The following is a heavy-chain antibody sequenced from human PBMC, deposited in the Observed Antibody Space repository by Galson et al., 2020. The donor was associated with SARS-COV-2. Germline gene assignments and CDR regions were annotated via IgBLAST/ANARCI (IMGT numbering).Heavy chain of an antibody. CDR2: ISGSGGST. Sequence: TGGSLRLSCAASGFTFSSYAMSWVRQAPGKGLEWVSAISGSGGSTYYADSVKGRFTISRDNSKNTLYLQMNSLRAEDTAVYYCAKDYYSLTPKIAIVVVTAMDYWGQGTLVTVSS. CDR1: GFTFSSYA. CDR3: AKDYYSLTPKIAIVVVTAMDY. D-gene: IGHD2-21*02. V-gene: IGHV3-23*01. J-gene: IGHJ4*02.